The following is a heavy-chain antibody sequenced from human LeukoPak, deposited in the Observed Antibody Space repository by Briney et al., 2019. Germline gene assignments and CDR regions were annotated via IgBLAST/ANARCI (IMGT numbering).Heavy chain of an antibody. D-gene: IGHD1-26*01. J-gene: IGHJ4*02. CDR1: GGSISSGGYY. Sequence: PSETLSLTCTVSGGSISSGGYYWSWLRQHPGKGLEWIGYIYYSRSTYYNPSLKSRVTISVDTSKNQFSLKLSSVTAADTAVYYCARTTISYFDYWGQGTLVTVSS. CDR2: IYYSRST. V-gene: IGHV4-31*03. CDR3: ARTTISYFDY.